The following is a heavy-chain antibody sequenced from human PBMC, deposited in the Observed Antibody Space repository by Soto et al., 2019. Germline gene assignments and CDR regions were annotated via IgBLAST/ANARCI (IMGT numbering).Heavy chain of an antibody. J-gene: IGHJ6*02. D-gene: IGHD3-10*01. Sequence: QVQLVESGGGVVQPGRSLRLSCAASGFTFSSYGMHWVRQAPGKGLEWVAVISYDGSNKYYADSVKGRFTISRDNSKNTLYLQMNSLRAEDTAVYYCAKEKGNGMDVGGQGTTVTVSS. V-gene: IGHV3-30*18. CDR2: ISYDGSNK. CDR1: GFTFSSYG. CDR3: AKEKGNGMDV.